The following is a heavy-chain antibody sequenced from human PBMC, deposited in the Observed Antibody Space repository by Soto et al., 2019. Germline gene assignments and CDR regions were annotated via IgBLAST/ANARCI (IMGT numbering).Heavy chain of an antibody. Sequence: GGSLRLSCAASGFTFSSYAMSWVRQAPGKGLEWVSAISSSSSTIYYADSVKGRFTISRDNAKNSLYLQMNSLRDEDTAVYYCARDPRYYGSGSYMDYYYGMDVWGQGTTVTVSS. D-gene: IGHD3-10*01. J-gene: IGHJ6*02. CDR3: ARDPRYYGSGSYMDYYYGMDV. CDR1: GFTFSSYA. CDR2: ISSSSSTI. V-gene: IGHV3-48*02.